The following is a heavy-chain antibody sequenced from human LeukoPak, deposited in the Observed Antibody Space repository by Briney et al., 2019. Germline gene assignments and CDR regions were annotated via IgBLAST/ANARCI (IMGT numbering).Heavy chain of an antibody. J-gene: IGHJ4*02. D-gene: IGHD6-19*01. V-gene: IGHV4-30-2*01. Sequence: SQTLSLTCTVSGGSISSGGYYWSWIRQPPGKGLEWIGYIYHSGSTYYNPSLKSRVTISVDRSKNQFSLKLSSVTAADTAVYYCARVISGWYYFDYWGQGTLVTVSS. CDR2: IYHSGST. CDR3: ARVISGWYYFDY. CDR1: GGSISSGGYY.